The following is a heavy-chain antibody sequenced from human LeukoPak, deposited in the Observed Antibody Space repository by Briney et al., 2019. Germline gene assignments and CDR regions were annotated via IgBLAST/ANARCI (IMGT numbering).Heavy chain of an antibody. CDR2: INHSGST. Sequence: SETLSLTCAVYGGSFSVYYWSWIRQPPGKGLEWIGEINHSGSTNYNPSLKSRVTISVDRSKNQFSLKLSSVTAADTAVYYCARGADYSNYGDAFDIWGQGTMVTVSS. V-gene: IGHV4-34*01. D-gene: IGHD4-11*01. J-gene: IGHJ3*02. CDR1: GGSFSVYY. CDR3: ARGADYSNYGDAFDI.